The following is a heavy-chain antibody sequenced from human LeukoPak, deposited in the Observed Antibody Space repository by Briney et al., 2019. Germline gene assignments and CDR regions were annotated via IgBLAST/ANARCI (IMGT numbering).Heavy chain of an antibody. CDR3: AREAPICTNVDCGTGFDY. Sequence: GGSLRLSCVASGFNFNNYDFHGVRQAPGKGLEWVAFIKFHGHETFYADSVEGRFTFSRDNSRNKLYLQMNSLRRGDTAVYYCAREAPICTNVDCGTGFDYWAREPWSPSPQ. J-gene: IGHJ4*02. CDR2: IKFHGHET. CDR1: GFNFNNYD. V-gene: IGHV3-30*02. D-gene: IGHD2-8*01.